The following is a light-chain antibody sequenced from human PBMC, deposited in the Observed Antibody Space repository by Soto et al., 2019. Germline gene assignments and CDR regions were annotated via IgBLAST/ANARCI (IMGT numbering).Light chain of an antibody. V-gene: IGKV3-15*01. Sequence: EIVMTQSPATLSVSPGERATLYCRASQSVSSNLAWYQQKPGQTPKLLIYVASTRATGIPARFSGSGSGTEFTLPISSLQSEDFAVYYCQQYNVWPLTFGGGTKVEFK. CDR1: QSVSSN. CDR2: VAS. CDR3: QQYNVWPLT. J-gene: IGKJ4*01.